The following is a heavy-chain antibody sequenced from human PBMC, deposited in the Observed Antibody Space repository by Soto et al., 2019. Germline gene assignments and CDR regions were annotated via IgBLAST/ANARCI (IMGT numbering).Heavy chain of an antibody. Sequence: PVGSLRLSCAASGFTFSSYSMNWVRQAPGKGLEWVSYISSSSSTIYYADSVKGRFTISRDNAKNSLYLQMNNLRDEDTAVYYCARDAGSGMDVWGQGTTVTVSS. D-gene: IGHD6-13*01. CDR1: GFTFSSYS. V-gene: IGHV3-48*02. CDR2: ISSSSSTI. CDR3: ARDAGSGMDV. J-gene: IGHJ6*02.